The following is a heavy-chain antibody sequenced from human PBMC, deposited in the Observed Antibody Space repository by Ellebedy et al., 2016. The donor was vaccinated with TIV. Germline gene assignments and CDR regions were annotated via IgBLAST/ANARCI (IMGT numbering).Heavy chain of an antibody. D-gene: IGHD1-26*01. CDR2: ISYDGSNN. Sequence: GGSLRLXXAASGFTFSSFAMYWVRQAPGKGLQWVAVISYDGSNNYYADSVKGRFTISRDNSKNTLYLQMNSLRAEDTAVYYCARDEGGSYTFDYWGQGTLVSVSS. V-gene: IGHV3-30-3*01. CDR1: GFTFSSFA. J-gene: IGHJ4*02. CDR3: ARDEGGSYTFDY.